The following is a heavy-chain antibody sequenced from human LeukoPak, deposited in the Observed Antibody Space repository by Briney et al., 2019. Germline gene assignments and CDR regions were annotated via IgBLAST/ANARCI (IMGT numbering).Heavy chain of an antibody. J-gene: IGHJ3*02. V-gene: IGHV4-39*07. CDR2: IYYSGST. CDR1: GGSISSSSYY. CDR3: AGFTDYNSSGYRLQAFDI. D-gene: IGHD3-22*01. Sequence: PSETLSLTCTVSGGSISSSSYYWGWIRQPPGKGLEWIGSIYYSGSTYYNPSLKSRVTISVDTSKNQFSLKLSSVTAADTAVYYCAGFTDYNSSGYRLQAFDIWGQGTMVIVSS.